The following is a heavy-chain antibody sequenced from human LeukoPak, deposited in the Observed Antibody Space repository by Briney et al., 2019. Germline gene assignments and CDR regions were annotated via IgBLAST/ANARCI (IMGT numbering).Heavy chain of an antibody. Sequence: SETLSLTCSVSGGSIGSSSYYWSWIRQPPGKGLEWIGSIYHSGSTYYNPSLKSRVTISVDTSKNQFSLKLSSVTAADTAVYYCARGPHYGSANHWGQGTLVTVSS. CDR1: GGSIGSSSYY. D-gene: IGHD3-10*01. V-gene: IGHV4-39*07. CDR2: IYHSGST. J-gene: IGHJ4*02. CDR3: ARGPHYGSANH.